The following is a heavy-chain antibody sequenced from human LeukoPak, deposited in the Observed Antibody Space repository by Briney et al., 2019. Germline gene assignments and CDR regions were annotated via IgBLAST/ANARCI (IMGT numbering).Heavy chain of an antibody. CDR3: ATETAGFDY. D-gene: IGHD5-18*01. CDR2: ISGSGGST. J-gene: IGHJ4*02. V-gene: IGHV3-23*01. CDR1: GFTFSSYA. Sequence: SGGSLRLSCAASGFTFSSYAMSWVRQAPGKGLEWVSVISGSGGSTHLAESVKGRFTISRDNSKNTLYLQMNSLRAEDTAVYYCATETAGFDYWGQGTLVTVSS.